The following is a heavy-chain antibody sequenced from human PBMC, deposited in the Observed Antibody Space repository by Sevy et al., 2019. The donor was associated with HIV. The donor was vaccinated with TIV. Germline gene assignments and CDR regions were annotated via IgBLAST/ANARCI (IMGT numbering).Heavy chain of an antibody. J-gene: IGHJ4*02. CDR1: GYTFSNYW. D-gene: IGHD2-2*01. V-gene: IGHV5-51*01. CDR3: ARYPIVVVPAAEYYFDY. CDR2: IYPGDSVT. Sequence: GESLKISCKGSGYTFSNYWIGWVRQMPGKGLEWMGVIYPGDSVTRYSPSFQGQVTMSADKSTSTAYLQWSSLKTSDTAIYDCARYPIVVVPAAEYYFDYWGQGTLVTVSS.